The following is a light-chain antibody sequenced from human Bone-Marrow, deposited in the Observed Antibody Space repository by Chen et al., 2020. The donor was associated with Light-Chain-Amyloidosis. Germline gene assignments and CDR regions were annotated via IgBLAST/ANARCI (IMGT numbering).Light chain of an antibody. Sequence: NFMLTQPHSVSGSPGKTVIISCTRSSGSIATNYVQWYQQRPGSSPTTVIYEDDQRPSGVPDRFSGSIDRSSNSVSLTISGLKTEDEADYYCQSYQGSSQGVFGGGTKLTVL. CDR3: QSYQGSSQGV. CDR1: SGSIATNY. J-gene: IGLJ3*02. V-gene: IGLV6-57*01. CDR2: EDD.